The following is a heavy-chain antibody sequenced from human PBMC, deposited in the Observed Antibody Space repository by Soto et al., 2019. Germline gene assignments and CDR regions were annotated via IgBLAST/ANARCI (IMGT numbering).Heavy chain of an antibody. CDR1: GYTCTSYD. V-gene: IGHV1-8*01. CDR2: MNPNSGNT. CDR3: ARDNYDFWSGYYAFDI. D-gene: IGHD3-3*01. J-gene: IGHJ3*02. Sequence: ASVKVSCKASGYTCTSYDINWVRQATGQGLEWMGWMNPNSGNTGYAQKFQGRVTMTRNTSISTAYMELSSLRSEDTAVYYCARDNYDFWSGYYAFDIWGQGTMVTVSS.